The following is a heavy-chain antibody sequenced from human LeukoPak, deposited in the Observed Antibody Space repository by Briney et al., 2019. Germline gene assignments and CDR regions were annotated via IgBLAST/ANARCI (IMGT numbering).Heavy chain of an antibody. V-gene: IGHV3-33*01. CDR2: IWYDGSNK. CDR3: AREGPYYFDY. CDR1: GFTFSSYG. Sequence: PGGSLRLSCAASGFTFSSYGMHWVRQAPGKGLEWAAVIWYDGSNKYYADSVKGRFTISRDNSKNTLYLQMNSLRAEDTAVYYCAREGPYYFDYWGQGTLVTVSS. J-gene: IGHJ4*02.